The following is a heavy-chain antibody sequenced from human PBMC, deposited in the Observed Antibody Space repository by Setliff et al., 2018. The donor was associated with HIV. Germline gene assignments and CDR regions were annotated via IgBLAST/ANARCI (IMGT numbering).Heavy chain of an antibody. CDR3: ASSPGTVFGVVILNPRFDS. D-gene: IGHD3-3*01. CDR2: ISPRTTYI. J-gene: IGHJ4*02. Sequence: LRLSCAASGFTFSTYSVNWVRQAPGKGLEWVSSISPRTTYIYYADSVKGRFTISRDDAKNSLYLQMNSLRAEDTAVYYCASSPGTVFGVVILNPRFDSWGQGTLVTVSS. CDR1: GFTFSTYS. V-gene: IGHV3-21*01.